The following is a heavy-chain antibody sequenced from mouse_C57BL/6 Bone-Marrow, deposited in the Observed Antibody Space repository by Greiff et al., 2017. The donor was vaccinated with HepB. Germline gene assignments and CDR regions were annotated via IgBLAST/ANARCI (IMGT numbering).Heavy chain of an antibody. Sequence: QVQLQQSGAELARPGVSVKLSCKASGYTFTSYGISWVKQRTGQGLEWIGEIYPRSGNTYYNEKFKGKATLTADKSSSTAYMELRSLTSEDSAVYFCARERGYGPFAYWGQGTLVTVSA. J-gene: IGHJ3*01. V-gene: IGHV1-81*01. D-gene: IGHD2-2*01. CDR3: ARERGYGPFAY. CDR1: GYTFTSYG. CDR2: IYPRSGNT.